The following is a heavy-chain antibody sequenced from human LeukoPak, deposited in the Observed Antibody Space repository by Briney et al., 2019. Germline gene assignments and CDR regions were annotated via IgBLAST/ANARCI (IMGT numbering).Heavy chain of an antibody. D-gene: IGHD4-11*01. CDR2: LSDSGGNT. J-gene: IGHJ4*02. CDR1: GFTFRNYA. V-gene: IGHV3-23*01. Sequence: GGSLRLSCAASGFTFRNYAMTWVRQASGKGLEWVSTLSDSGGNTYYADSVKGRFTISRDNSKNTLYLQMNSLRAEDTAVYYCAKGRLQYFDYWGQGTLVTVSS. CDR3: AKGRLQYFDY.